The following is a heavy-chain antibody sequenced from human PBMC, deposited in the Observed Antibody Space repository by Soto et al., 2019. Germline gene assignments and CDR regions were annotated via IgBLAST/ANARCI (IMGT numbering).Heavy chain of an antibody. J-gene: IGHJ3*02. Sequence: GGSLRLSCAASGFTFSSYAMHWVRQAPGKGLEWVAVISYDGSNKYYADSVKGRFTTSRDNSKNTLYLQMNSLRAEDTAVYYCARDQGTSSGWYDAFDIRGQGTMVTISS. CDR3: ARDQGTSSGWYDAFDI. D-gene: IGHD6-19*01. CDR2: ISYDGSNK. CDR1: GFTFSSYA. V-gene: IGHV3-30-3*01.